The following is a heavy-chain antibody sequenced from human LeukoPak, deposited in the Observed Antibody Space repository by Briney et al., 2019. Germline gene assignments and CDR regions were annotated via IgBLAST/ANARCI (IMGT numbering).Heavy chain of an antibody. CDR3: AREISDRPWTMIVPKAGGAFDI. Sequence: GGSLRLSCAASGFTFSDYYMSWIRQAPGKGLEWVSYISSSGSTIYYADSVKGRFTISRDNAKNTLYLQMNSLRAEDTAVYYCAREISDRPWTMIVPKAGGAFDIWGQGTMVTVSS. CDR1: GFTFSDYY. V-gene: IGHV3-11*04. D-gene: IGHD3-22*01. J-gene: IGHJ3*02. CDR2: ISSSGSTI.